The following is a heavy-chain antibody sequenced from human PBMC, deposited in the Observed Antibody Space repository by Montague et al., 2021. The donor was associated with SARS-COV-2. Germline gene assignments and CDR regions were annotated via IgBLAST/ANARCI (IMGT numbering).Heavy chain of an antibody. V-gene: IGHV4-34*01. CDR1: GGSFSGYY. J-gene: IGHJ4*02. CDR2: INHSGST. Sequence: SETLSLTCAVYGGSFSGYYWNWIRQPLGKGLEWTGEINHSGSTNYNPSLKSRVPMSVDTSKNQFSLKLSSVTAADTAVYYCARGARQGYGFRLGSFDSWGQGTLVTVSS. CDR3: ARGARQGYGFRLGSFDS. D-gene: IGHD3-10*01.